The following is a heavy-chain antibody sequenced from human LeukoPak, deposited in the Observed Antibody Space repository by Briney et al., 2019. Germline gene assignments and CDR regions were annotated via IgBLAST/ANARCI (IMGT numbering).Heavy chain of an antibody. Sequence: GGSLRLSCAASGFNYSSYAMSWVRQAPGKGLEWVSAISGSGGSTYYADSVKGRFTISRDNSKNTLYLQMNSLRAEDTAVYYCAKDQLVFGSSFPIYYQGQGTLVTVSS. CDR1: GFNYSSYA. CDR2: ISGSGGST. CDR3: AKDQLVFGSSFPIYY. D-gene: IGHD6-13*01. V-gene: IGHV3-23*01. J-gene: IGHJ4*02.